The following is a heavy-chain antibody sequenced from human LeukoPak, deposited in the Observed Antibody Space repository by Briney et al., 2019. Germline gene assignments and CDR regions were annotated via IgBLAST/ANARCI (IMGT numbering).Heavy chain of an antibody. CDR2: IRQDGSDK. CDR1: GLTFSNSA. V-gene: IGHV3-7*01. Sequence: GGSLRLSCAVSGLTFSNSAMSWVRQAPGKGLEWVADIRQDGSDKYYVDSVKGRFIISRDNAKKSVSLHMNNLRVEDTAVYYCVVYKYILSWSAFDFWGRGTMVTVSS. CDR3: VVYKYILSWSAFDF. J-gene: IGHJ3*01. D-gene: IGHD6-13*01.